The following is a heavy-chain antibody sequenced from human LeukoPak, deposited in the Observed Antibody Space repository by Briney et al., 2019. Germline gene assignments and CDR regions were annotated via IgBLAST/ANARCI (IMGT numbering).Heavy chain of an antibody. V-gene: IGHV4-38-2*02. CDR3: ARATPGGLLYFGV. CDR1: GYSIISEYC. J-gene: IGHJ4*02. Sequence: SETLSLTCTLSGYSIISEYCWGWIRQPPGKGLEWIGCVHHSGSTYYNPSLKSRVTMSLDTSKSQFSLHLRSATAADTAVYYCARATPGGLLYFGVGGQGTLVTVSS. CDR2: VHHSGST. D-gene: IGHD3-10*01.